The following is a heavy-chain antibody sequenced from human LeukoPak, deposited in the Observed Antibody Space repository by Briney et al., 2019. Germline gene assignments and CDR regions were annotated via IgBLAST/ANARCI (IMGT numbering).Heavy chain of an antibody. D-gene: IGHD6-19*01. Sequence: PSETLSLTCAVYGGSFSGYYWSWIRQPPGKGLEWIGEINQSGSTNYNPSLKSRVTISVDTSKNQFSLKLSSVTAADTAVYYCARAAARYSSGWYVYWGQGTLVTVSS. CDR1: GGSFSGYY. J-gene: IGHJ4*02. V-gene: IGHV4-34*01. CDR3: ARAAARYSSGWYVY. CDR2: INQSGST.